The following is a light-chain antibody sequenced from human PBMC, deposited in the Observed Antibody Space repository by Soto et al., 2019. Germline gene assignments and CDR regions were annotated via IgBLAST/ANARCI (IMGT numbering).Light chain of an antibody. V-gene: IGLV1-40*01. Sequence: QSVLTQPPSVSGAPGQRVTISCTGSSSNIGAGYDVHWYQQLPGTAPKLLIYGNSNRPSGVPDRFSGSKSGTSASLAITGLQADDEADYYCQSNDSSLSALFGGGTKLTVL. J-gene: IGLJ3*02. CDR2: GNS. CDR1: SSNIGAGYD. CDR3: QSNDSSLSAL.